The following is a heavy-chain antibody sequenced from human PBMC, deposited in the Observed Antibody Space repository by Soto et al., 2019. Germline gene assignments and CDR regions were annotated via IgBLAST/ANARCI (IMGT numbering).Heavy chain of an antibody. D-gene: IGHD5-12*01. J-gene: IGHJ4*02. V-gene: IGHV3-21*01. CDR2: ISGTSVYI. Sequence: ETLSLTCVVYDGSLTEYHWSWVRQTPGKGLEWVSHISGTSVYIHYADSVKGRFTISRDNAKNSVYLQMDSLRAEDTAVYYCARDGYNYFDYWGQGTLVTVSS. CDR3: ARDGYNYFDY. CDR1: DGSLTEYH.